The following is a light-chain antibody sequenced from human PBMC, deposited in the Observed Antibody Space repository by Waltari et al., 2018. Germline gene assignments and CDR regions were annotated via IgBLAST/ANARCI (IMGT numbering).Light chain of an antibody. CDR1: SNDVGNYNL. J-gene: IGLJ2*01. CDR2: EVT. Sequence: QSALTQPASVSGSPGQSITISCTGTSNDVGNYNLVSWYQQHPGKAPKLMIYEVTKRASGVANRFAGSKSGNTASLTIAGLQADDEADYHCCSYAGSTTSLVFGGGTKLTVL. V-gene: IGLV2-23*02. CDR3: CSYAGSTTSLV.